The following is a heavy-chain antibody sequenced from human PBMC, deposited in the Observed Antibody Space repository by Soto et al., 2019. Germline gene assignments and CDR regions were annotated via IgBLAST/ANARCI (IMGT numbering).Heavy chain of an antibody. Sequence: GGSLRLSCAASGFTFSSYAMSWVRQAPGKGQEWVSAISGSGGSTYYADSVKGRFTISRDNSKNTLYLQMNSLRAEDTAVYYCAKDRGSGWYYFDYWGQGTLVTVSS. CDR3: AKDRGSGWYYFDY. V-gene: IGHV3-23*01. CDR2: ISGSGGST. CDR1: GFTFSSYA. D-gene: IGHD6-19*01. J-gene: IGHJ4*02.